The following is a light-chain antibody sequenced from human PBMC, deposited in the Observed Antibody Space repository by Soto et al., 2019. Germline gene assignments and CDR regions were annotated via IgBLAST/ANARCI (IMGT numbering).Light chain of an antibody. Sequence: EIVFKQSPSTLSLSPGERATLSCRASQSVSSYLAWYQQKPGQAPRLLIYDASNRATGIPARFSGSGSGTDFTLTISSLEPEDFAVYYCQQRSNWPPITFGQGTLLEIK. V-gene: IGKV3-11*01. CDR1: QSVSSY. CDR2: DAS. CDR3: QQRSNWPPIT. J-gene: IGKJ5*01.